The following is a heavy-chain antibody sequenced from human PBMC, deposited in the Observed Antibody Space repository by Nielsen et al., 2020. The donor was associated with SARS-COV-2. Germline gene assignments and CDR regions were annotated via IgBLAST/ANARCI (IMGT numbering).Heavy chain of an antibody. J-gene: IGHJ6*03. CDR1: GGSLTDYY. D-gene: IGHD3-3*01. CDR2: IYYSGST. V-gene: IGHV4-39*01. CDR3: ARRVEAESVVTIFGVVKPYYYYYMDV. Sequence: GSLRLSCAVYGGSLTDYYWGWIRQPPGKGLEWIGSIYYSGSTYYNPSLKSRVTISVDTSKNQFSLKLSSVTATDTAVYYCARRVEAESVVTIFGVVKPYYYYYMDVWGKGTTVTVSS.